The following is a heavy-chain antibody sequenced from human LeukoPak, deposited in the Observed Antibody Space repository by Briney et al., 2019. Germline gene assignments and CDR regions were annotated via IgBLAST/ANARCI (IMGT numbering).Heavy chain of an antibody. V-gene: IGHV3-21*01. J-gene: IGHJ3*02. CDR1: GFTFSSYW. Sequence: GGSLRLSCAASGFTFSSYWMSWVRQAPGKGLEWVSSISSSSSYIYYADSVKGRFTISRDNAKNSLYLQMNSLRAEDTAVYYCAGSYSSSGAFDIWGQGTMVTVSS. CDR2: ISSSSSYI. D-gene: IGHD6-6*01. CDR3: AGSYSSSGAFDI.